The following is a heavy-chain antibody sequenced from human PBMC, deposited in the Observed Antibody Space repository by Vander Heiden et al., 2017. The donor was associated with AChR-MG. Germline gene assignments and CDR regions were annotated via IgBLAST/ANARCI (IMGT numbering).Heavy chain of an antibody. CDR1: GFTVNSNY. CDR2: IHSGGST. V-gene: IGHV3-53*02. J-gene: IGHJ6*02. CDR3: ARVSRLYYYAMDV. D-gene: IGHD6-13*01. Sequence: EVQLVETGGDLIQPGGSLSLSCAASGFTVNSNYMSWVRQAPGKGLEWVSVIHSGGSTYYADSVRGRFTISRDNSKNTLYLHMNSLRAEDTAVYFCARVSRLYYYAMDVWGQGTTVTVSS.